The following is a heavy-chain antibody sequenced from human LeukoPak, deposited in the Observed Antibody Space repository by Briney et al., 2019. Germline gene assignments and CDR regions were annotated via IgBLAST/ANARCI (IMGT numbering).Heavy chain of an antibody. CDR1: GYTLTELS. CDR3: ATVGYDFWSGYPRFDP. J-gene: IGHJ5*02. CDR2: FDPEDGET. V-gene: IGHV1-24*01. Sequence: ASVKVSCKVSGYTLTELSMHWVRQAPGKGLEWMGGFDPEDGETIYAQKFQGRVTMTEDTSTDTAYMELSSLRSEDTAVYYCATVGYDFWSGYPRFDPWGQGTLVTVSS. D-gene: IGHD3-3*01.